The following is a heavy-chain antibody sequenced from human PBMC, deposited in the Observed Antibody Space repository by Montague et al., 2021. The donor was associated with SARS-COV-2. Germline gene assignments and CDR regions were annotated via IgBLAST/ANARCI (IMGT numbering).Heavy chain of an antibody. CDR2: IYYCGST. CDR3: ARYTRQIRLIVFDYGMDV. Sequence: SETLSLTCTVSGGSISSYYWSWIRQPPGKGLEWIGYIYYCGSTNYNPSLKSRVTISVDTSKNQFSLKLSSVTAADTAVYYCARYTRQIRLIVFDYGMDVWGQGTTVTVSS. CDR1: GGSISSYY. J-gene: IGHJ6*02. D-gene: IGHD4-17*01. V-gene: IGHV4-59*01.